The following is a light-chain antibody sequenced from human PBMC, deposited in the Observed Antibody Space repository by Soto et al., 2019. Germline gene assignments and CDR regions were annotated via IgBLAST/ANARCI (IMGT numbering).Light chain of an antibody. Sequence: DIQMTQSPSTLSGSLGDRVTITCRASQGISKYVAWYQQKPGKVPKLLIYATSTLQSEVPSRFSASGSGTDFTLTISSLQPEDVATYYCQKHNTAPWTFGQGTKVDIK. CDR3: QKHNTAPWT. CDR1: QGISKY. J-gene: IGKJ1*01. V-gene: IGKV1-27*01. CDR2: ATS.